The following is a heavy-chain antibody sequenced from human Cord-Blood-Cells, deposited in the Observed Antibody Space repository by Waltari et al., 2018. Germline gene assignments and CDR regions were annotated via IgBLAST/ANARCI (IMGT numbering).Heavy chain of an antibody. J-gene: IGHJ4*02. CDR2: ISSSSSYI. V-gene: IGHV3-21*01. CDR3: ASSIAARFFDY. Sequence: EVQLVESGGGLVKPGGSLRLSCAASGFTFSSYSMNWVRQAPGKGLEWVSSISSSSSYIYYAGSVKGRFTISRDNAKNSLYLQMNSLRAEDTAVYYCASSIAARFFDYWGQGTLVTVSS. D-gene: IGHD6-6*01. CDR1: GFTFSSYS.